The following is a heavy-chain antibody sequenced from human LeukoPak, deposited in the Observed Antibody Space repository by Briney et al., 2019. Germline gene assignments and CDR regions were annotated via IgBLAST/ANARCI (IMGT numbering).Heavy chain of an antibody. CDR3: ARSSSSWLSHLYYYYGMDV. J-gene: IGHJ6*04. Sequence: GGSLRLSCAASGFTFSDYYMSWIRQAPGKRLEWVSYISSSSSYTNYADSVKGRFTISRDNAKNSLYLQMNSLRAEDTAVYYCARSSSSWLSHLYYYYGMDVWGKGTTVTVSS. V-gene: IGHV3-11*06. D-gene: IGHD6-13*01. CDR2: ISSSSSYT. CDR1: GFTFSDYY.